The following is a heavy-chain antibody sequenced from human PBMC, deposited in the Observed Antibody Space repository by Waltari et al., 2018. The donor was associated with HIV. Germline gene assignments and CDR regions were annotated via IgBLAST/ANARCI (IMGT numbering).Heavy chain of an antibody. D-gene: IGHD3-22*01. CDR2: IKSGAEDGTT. CDR1: GITFRNAW. J-gene: IGHJ4*02. CDR3: TTLWYSYDSTDY. V-gene: IGHV3-15*01. Sequence: EVQLVESGGGLVKPGGSLRLSCAASGITFRNAWMSWVRQAPGKGLEWVGRIKSGAEDGTTDYAAAVKGRFTISRDDSKHTLYLQMDSLKTEDTAVYYCTTLWYSYDSTDYWGQGTLVTVSS.